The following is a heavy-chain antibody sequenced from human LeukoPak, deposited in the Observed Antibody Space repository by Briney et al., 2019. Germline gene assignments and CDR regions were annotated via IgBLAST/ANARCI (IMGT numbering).Heavy chain of an antibody. V-gene: IGHV1-69*13. CDR3: ARGGELVLRVVDYYYYYMDV. J-gene: IGHJ6*03. D-gene: IGHD6-6*01. Sequence: ASVKVSCKASGGTFSSYAISWVRQATGQGLEWMGGIIPIFGTANYAQKFQGRVTITADESTSTAYMELSSLRSEDTAVYYCARGGELVLRVVDYYYYYMDVWGKGTTVTVSS. CDR2: IIPIFGTA. CDR1: GGTFSSYA.